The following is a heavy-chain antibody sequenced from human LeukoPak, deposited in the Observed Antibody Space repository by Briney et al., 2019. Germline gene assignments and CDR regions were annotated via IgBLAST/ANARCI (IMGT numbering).Heavy chain of an antibody. D-gene: IGHD5-18*01. J-gene: IGHJ6*04. CDR3: ATYHPDTAVLAGMDV. CDR1: GYTLTESS. Sequence: ASVKVSCKVSGYTLTESSMHWVRQAPGKGLEWMGGFDPEDGETIYAQKFQGRVTMTEDTSTDTAYMELSSLRSEDTAVYYCATYHPDTAVLAGMDVWGKGTTVTVSS. V-gene: IGHV1-24*01. CDR2: FDPEDGET.